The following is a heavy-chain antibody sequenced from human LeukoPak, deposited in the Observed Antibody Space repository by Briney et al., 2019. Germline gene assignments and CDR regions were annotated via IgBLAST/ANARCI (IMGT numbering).Heavy chain of an antibody. D-gene: IGHD6-19*01. Sequence: SETLSLTCTVSGDSISSYSWSWIRQPPGKGLERIGYIYYSGSTNYNPSLKSRVTISVDTSKKQFSLKLSSVTAADTAVYYCAAQGRYSSGWRADYWGQGTLVTVSS. CDR1: GDSISSYS. CDR2: IYYSGST. J-gene: IGHJ4*02. CDR3: AAQGRYSSGWRADY. V-gene: IGHV4-59*01.